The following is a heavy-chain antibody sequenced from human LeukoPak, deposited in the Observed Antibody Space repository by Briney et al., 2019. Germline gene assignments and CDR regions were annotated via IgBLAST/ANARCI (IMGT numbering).Heavy chain of an antibody. CDR1: GFTFSSYA. CDR3: ARGDHRFGELLFPLDV. Sequence: PGGSLRLSCAASGFTFSSYAMSWVRQAPGKGLEWVSAISGSGGSTYYADSVKGRFTISRDNAKNSLYLQMNSLRAEDTAVYYCARGDHRFGELLFPLDVWGQGTTVTVSS. V-gene: IGHV3-23*01. CDR2: ISGSGGST. D-gene: IGHD3-10*01. J-gene: IGHJ6*02.